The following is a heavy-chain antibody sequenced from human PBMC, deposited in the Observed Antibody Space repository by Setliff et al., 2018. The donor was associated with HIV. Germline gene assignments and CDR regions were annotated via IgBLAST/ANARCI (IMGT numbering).Heavy chain of an antibody. D-gene: IGHD2-21*02. J-gene: IGHJ4*02. CDR3: ARPSANCGGDCYLDY. CDR1: GDSISSGRYF. CDR2: ISDSGNT. Sequence: SETLSLTCNVSGDSISSGRYFWTWIRQPPGKGLEWIGYISDSGNTYYNPSLKSRISISVDPSMNHFSLRMSSVTAADTAMYYCARPSANCGGDCYLDYWGQGTLVTVSS. V-gene: IGHV4-30-4*08.